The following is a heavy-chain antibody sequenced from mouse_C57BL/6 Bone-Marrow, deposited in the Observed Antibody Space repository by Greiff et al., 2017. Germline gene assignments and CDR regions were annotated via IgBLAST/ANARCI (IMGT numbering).Heavy chain of an antibody. CDR1: GYTFTSYG. Sequence: VQLVESGAELARPGASVKLSCKASGYTFTSYGISWVKQRTGQGLEWIGEIYPRSGNTYYNEKFKGKATLTADKSSSTAYMELSSLTSEDSAVYFCARYGYGWFAYWGQGTLVTVSA. CDR2: IYPRSGNT. D-gene: IGHD2-2*01. CDR3: ARYGYGWFAY. V-gene: IGHV1-81*01. J-gene: IGHJ3*01.